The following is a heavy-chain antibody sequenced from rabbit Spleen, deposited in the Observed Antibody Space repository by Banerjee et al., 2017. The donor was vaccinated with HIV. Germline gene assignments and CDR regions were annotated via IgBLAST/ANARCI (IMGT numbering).Heavy chain of an antibody. CDR2: INIVTGKS. V-gene: IGHV1S40*01. D-gene: IGHD1-1*01. Sequence: QSLEESGGGLVQPEGSLTLTCTASGFTISSTYWMCWVRQAPGKGLEWIACINIVTGKSVYASWAKGRIIMSRTSSTTVTLQMTSLTAADTATYFCARDLVAVIGWNFDLWGPGTLVTVS. CDR3: ARDLVAVIGWNFDL. CDR1: GFTISSTYW. J-gene: IGHJ4*01.